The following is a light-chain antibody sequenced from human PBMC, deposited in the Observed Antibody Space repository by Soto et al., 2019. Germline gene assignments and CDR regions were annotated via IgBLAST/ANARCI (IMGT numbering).Light chain of an antibody. CDR3: CSYAVGSTLV. CDR1: SSDVGSYNL. Sequence: QSVLTQPASVSGSPGQSITISCTGTSSDVGSYNLVSWHQQHPGKAPKLMIYEGSKRPSGFSHRFSGSKSGNTASLTISGRQAEDEADYYCCSYAVGSTLVFGGGTKLTVL. V-gene: IGLV2-23*01. CDR2: EGS. J-gene: IGLJ2*01.